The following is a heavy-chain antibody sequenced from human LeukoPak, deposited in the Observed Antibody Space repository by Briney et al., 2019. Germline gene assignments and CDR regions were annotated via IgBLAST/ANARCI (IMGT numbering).Heavy chain of an antibody. D-gene: IGHD2-15*01. J-gene: IGHJ4*02. CDR3: ANIGYCSGGSCYSPGH. Sequence: PGGSLRLSCAASGFTFSSYGMSWVRQAPGKGLEWVANIQQDGSEKYYVASVKGRFTTSRDNSKNTLYLQMNSLRAEDTAVYYCANIGYCSGGSCYSPGHWGQGTLVTVSS. V-gene: IGHV3-7*03. CDR1: GFTFSSYG. CDR2: IQQDGSEK.